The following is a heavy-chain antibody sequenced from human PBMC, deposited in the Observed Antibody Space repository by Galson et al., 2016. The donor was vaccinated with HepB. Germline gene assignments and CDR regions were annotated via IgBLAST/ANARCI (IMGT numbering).Heavy chain of an antibody. D-gene: IGHD2-21*01. CDR3: ARAYCGGDCLSYNILYQYGLDV. J-gene: IGHJ6*02. CDR1: GFSLSTRGVG. V-gene: IGHV2-5*02. CDR2: IYWDDDK. Sequence: ALVKPTQTLTLTCTFSGFSLSTRGVGVGWIRQPPGEALEWLTLIYWDDDKRYNPSLKSRLTVTKDTSKSQVFLTMTNVDPVDAATYYCARAYCGGDCLSYNILYQYGLDVWGQGTTVTVSS.